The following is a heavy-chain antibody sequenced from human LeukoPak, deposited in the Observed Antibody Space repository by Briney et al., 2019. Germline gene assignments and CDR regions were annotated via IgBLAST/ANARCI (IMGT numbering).Heavy chain of an antibody. CDR1: GGSISSSSYY. Sequence: SETLSLTCTVSGGSISSSSYYWGWIRQPPGKGLEWIGSIYYSGCTYYNPSLESRVAISADMSKNQISLKLSSVTAADTALYYCARVTGPRYYDYVWGSYRDNWFDPWGQGTLVTVSS. D-gene: IGHD3-16*02. V-gene: IGHV4-39*07. J-gene: IGHJ5*02. CDR2: IYYSGCT. CDR3: ARVTGPRYYDYVWGSYRDNWFDP.